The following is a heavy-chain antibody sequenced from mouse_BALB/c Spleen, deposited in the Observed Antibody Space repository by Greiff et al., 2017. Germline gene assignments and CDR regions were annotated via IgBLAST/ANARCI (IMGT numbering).Heavy chain of an antibody. CDR3: ARDGLRGVHAMDY. V-gene: IGHV2-9*02. CDR1: GFSLTSYG. D-gene: IGHD2-4*01. Sequence: VQLVESGPGLVAPSQSLSITCTVSGFSLTSYGVHWVRQPPGKGLEWLGVIWAGGSTNYNSAHMSRLSISKDNSKSQVFLKMNSLQTDNTAMYYCARDGLRGVHAMDYWGQGTSVTVSS. J-gene: IGHJ4*01. CDR2: IWAGGST.